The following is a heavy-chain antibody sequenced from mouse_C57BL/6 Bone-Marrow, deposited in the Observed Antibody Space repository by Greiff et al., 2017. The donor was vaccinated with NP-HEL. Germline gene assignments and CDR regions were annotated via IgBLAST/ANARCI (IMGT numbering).Heavy chain of an antibody. J-gene: IGHJ3*01. CDR3: ARRYYGSSPALFAY. Sequence: QVQLQQSGAELARPGASVKLSCKASGYTFTSYGISWVKQRTGQGLEWIGEIYPRSGNTYYNEKFKGKATLTADKSSSTAYMELRSLTSEDSAVYFCARRYYGSSPALFAYWGQGTLVTVSA. CDR1: GYTFTSYG. D-gene: IGHD1-1*01. CDR2: IYPRSGNT. V-gene: IGHV1-81*01.